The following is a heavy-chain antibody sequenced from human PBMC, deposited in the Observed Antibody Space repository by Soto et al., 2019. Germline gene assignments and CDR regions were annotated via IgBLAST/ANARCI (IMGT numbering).Heavy chain of an antibody. Sequence: PXETLSLPFTVSGDSISNGYYYWSWIRQPPGRGLEWIGYIDSSGSTYYNPSLKSRLTMSVDMSKNQFSLRLTSVTAADTAVYYCASRYLDWGQGLLVTVSS. J-gene: IGHJ4*02. V-gene: IGHV4-30-4*01. CDR3: ASRYLD. CDR1: GDSISNGYYY. D-gene: IGHD3-16*02. CDR2: IDSSGST.